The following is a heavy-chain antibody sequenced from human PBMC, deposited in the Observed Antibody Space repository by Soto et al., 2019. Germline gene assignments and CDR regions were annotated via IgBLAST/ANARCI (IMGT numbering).Heavy chain of an antibody. CDR3: ARDNYCSSPSCYADAFDI. D-gene: IGHD2-2*01. J-gene: IGHJ3*02. CDR1: GGSFISYY. V-gene: IGHV4-59*01. Sequence: SETLSLTCTVSGGSFISYYWSWIRQPPGKGLEWIGYIYYSGSTNYNPSLKSRVTISVDTSKNQFSLKLSSVTAADTAVYYCARDNYCSSPSCYADAFDIWGQGTMVSVSS. CDR2: IYYSGST.